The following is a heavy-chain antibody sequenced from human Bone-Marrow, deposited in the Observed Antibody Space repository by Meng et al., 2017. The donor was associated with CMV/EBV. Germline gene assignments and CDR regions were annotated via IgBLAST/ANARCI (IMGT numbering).Heavy chain of an antibody. Sequence: SETLSLTCAISGDSVSSNSAAWNWIRQSPSRGLEWLGRTYYRSKWYNDYAVSVKSRITINPDTSKNQFSLQLNSVTPEDTAVYYCARTDVSSSWLLSYFADWGQGTLVTFSS. CDR1: GDSVSSNSAA. V-gene: IGHV6-1*01. J-gene: IGHJ4*02. CDR2: TYYRSKWYN. D-gene: IGHD6-13*01. CDR3: ARTDVSSSWLLSYFAD.